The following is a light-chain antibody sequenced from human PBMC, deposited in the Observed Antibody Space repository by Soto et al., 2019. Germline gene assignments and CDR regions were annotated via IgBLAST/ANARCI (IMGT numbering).Light chain of an antibody. V-gene: IGKV3-15*01. CDR2: GAS. J-gene: IGKJ4*01. CDR3: QQYNNWPLLT. Sequence: EIIVTQSPATLSVSPGERATLSCRASQSVNNNLAWYQQKPGQAPRLLIYGASTRATGIPARFGGSGYGTEFTLIISSLQSEDFAIYYCQQYNNWPLLTFGGGTKVEIK. CDR1: QSVNNN.